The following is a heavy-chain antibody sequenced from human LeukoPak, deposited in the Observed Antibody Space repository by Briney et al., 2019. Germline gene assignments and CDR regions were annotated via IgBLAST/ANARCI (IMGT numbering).Heavy chain of an antibody. J-gene: IGHJ4*02. D-gene: IGHD4-17*01. CDR1: GYTFSSYV. V-gene: IGHV1-18*01. Sequence: GASVKVSCKASGYTFSSYVISWVRQAPGRGLGWMGWISAYNGNTNYAHNLQGRVTMTTDTSTSTAYMELRSLRSDDTAVYYCAREGDDYGDYKYWGQGTLVTVSS. CDR3: AREGDDYGDYKY. CDR2: ISAYNGNT.